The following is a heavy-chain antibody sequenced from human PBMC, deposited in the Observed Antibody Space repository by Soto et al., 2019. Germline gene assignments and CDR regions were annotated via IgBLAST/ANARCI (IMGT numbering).Heavy chain of an antibody. J-gene: IGHJ3*02. D-gene: IGHD2-15*01. Sequence: EAQLLESGGGLVQPGGSLRLSCAASGFTFSSYAMSWVRQAPGKGLEWVSRINSDGSSTSYADSVKGRFTISRDNAKNTLYLQMNSLRAEDTAVYYCARGSLGSLGIWGQGTMVTVSS. CDR1: GFTFSSYA. CDR3: ARGSLGSLGI. CDR2: INSDGSST. V-gene: IGHV3-74*02.